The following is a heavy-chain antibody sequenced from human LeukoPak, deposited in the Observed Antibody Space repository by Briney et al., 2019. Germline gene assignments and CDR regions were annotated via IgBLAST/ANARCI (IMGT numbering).Heavy chain of an antibody. V-gene: IGHV3-9*01. CDR3: AKDMVTYYYGSGSYDY. CDR1: GFTFDDYA. CDR2: ISWNSGSI. Sequence: GGSLRLSCAASGFTFDDYAMHWVRQAPGKGLEWVSGISWNSGSIGYADSVKGRFTISRDNAKNSLYLQMNSLRAEDTALYYCAKDMVTYYYGSGSYDYWGQGTLVTVSS. J-gene: IGHJ4*02. D-gene: IGHD3-10*01.